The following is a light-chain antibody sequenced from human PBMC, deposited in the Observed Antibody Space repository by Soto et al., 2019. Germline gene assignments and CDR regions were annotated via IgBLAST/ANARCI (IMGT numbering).Light chain of an antibody. CDR1: QSVSSN. CDR2: GAS. Sequence: IVMTQSPATLSVSPGERATLSCRASQSVSSNLAWYQQKPGQAPRLLIYGASTRATGIPARFSGSRSGTEFTLTISSLQSEDFAVYYCQQYNNWPPYPFGEGTKLEIK. J-gene: IGKJ2*01. V-gene: IGKV3-15*01. CDR3: QQYNNWPPYP.